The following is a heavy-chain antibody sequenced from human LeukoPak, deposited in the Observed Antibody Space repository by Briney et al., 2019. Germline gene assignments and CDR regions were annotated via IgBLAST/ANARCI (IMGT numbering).Heavy chain of an antibody. D-gene: IGHD5-18*01. CDR3: ARDTGALVTHFDY. V-gene: IGHV3-7*03. J-gene: IGHJ4*02. Sequence: GGSLRLPCAASGFIFSSYWMSWVRQAPGKGLEWVANIKYDEIEKYHVDSVKGRFTISRDNAKNSVYLQMNSLRAEDTAVYYCARDTGALVTHFDYWGQGTLVTVSS. CDR1: GFIFSSYW. CDR2: IKYDEIEK.